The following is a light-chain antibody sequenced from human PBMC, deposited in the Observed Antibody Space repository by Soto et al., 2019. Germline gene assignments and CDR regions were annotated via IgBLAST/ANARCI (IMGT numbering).Light chain of an antibody. J-gene: IGKJ4*01. V-gene: IGKV3-11*01. CDR2: DAS. Sequence: EIVLTQSPATLSLSPGERATLSCRASQSVSSYLAWYQQKPRQAPRLLIYDASNRATGIPARFSGSGSGTDFTLTISSLEPEDFAVYYCQQRSNWVTFGGGTKVEIK. CDR3: QQRSNWVT. CDR1: QSVSSY.